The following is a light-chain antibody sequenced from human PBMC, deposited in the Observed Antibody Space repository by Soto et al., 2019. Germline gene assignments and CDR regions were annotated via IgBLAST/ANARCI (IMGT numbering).Light chain of an antibody. Sequence: EIVLTQSPGTLSLSPGERATLSCRASQSVSSNYLAWYQQKPGQTPRLLIYGASSRATGIPDRFSGSGSGTDFSFTISRLEPEDFAVYYCQQYGSSLITFGQGTRLEIK. CDR3: QQYGSSLIT. CDR2: GAS. CDR1: QSVSSNY. J-gene: IGKJ5*01. V-gene: IGKV3-20*01.